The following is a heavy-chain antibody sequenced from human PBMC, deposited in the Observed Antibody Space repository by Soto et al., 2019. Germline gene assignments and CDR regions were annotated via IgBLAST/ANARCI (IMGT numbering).Heavy chain of an antibody. Sequence: QVQLVQSGAEVKKPGSSVKVSCKASGGTFSSYAISWVRQAPGQGLEWMGGIIPIFGTANYAQKFQGRVRITADDSTSTAYMELSSLRSEDTDVSYCARPGIEMATIYYFDYWGQGTLVTVSS. J-gene: IGHJ4*02. CDR3: ARPGIEMATIYYFDY. CDR2: IIPIFGTA. V-gene: IGHV1-69*01. CDR1: GGTFSSYA. D-gene: IGHD5-12*01.